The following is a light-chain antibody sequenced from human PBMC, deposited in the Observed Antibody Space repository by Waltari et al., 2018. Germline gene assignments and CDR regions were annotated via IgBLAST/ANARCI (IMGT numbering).Light chain of an antibody. CDR2: DKN. CDR1: RLRTYY. J-gene: IGLJ2*01. CDR3: HSRDASGVAGS. Sequence: SSELTQAPAVSVAMGQTVRITCQGDRLRTYYTSWYQQRPGQAPILVIYDKNNRPSGVPDRFSGSSSHNTGSLTITGAQAEDEASYYCHSRDASGVAGSFGGGTKLTVL. V-gene: IGLV3-19*01.